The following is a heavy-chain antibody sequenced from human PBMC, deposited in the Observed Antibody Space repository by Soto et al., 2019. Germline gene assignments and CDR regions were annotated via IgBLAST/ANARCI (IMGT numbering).Heavy chain of an antibody. CDR3: AGRPTVAGESY. V-gene: IGHV4-59*08. Sequence: QVQLQESGPGLVKPSETLSLTCTVSGGSISRYYWSWIRQPPGKGLEWIGYIYYSGSTNYNPSLKSRVTLPVDTSKNQFSLKLSSVTAADPAVYYWAGRPTVAGESYWGQGTLVTVCS. D-gene: IGHD6-19*01. CDR2: IYYSGST. CDR1: GGSISRYY. J-gene: IGHJ4*02.